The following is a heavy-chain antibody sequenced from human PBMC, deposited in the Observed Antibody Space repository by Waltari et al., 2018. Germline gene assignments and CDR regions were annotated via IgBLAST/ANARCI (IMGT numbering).Heavy chain of an antibody. CDR3: LRPTVTPY. Sequence: ELQLLESGGDRVQPGGSMCLACGASGSTCSSYAMSWVRQAPGKGLEWVSAITGSGSSTYYADSVKGRFTISRDNSKNTVYLQMDNLRADDTAVYYCLRPTVTPYWGQGTLVTVSS. CDR2: ITGSGSST. V-gene: IGHV3-23*01. CDR1: GSTCSSYA. D-gene: IGHD2-21*02. J-gene: IGHJ4*02.